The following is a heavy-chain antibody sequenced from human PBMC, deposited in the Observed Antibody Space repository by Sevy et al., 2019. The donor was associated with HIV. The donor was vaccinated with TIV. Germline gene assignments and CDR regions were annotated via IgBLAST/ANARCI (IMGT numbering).Heavy chain of an antibody. D-gene: IGHD2-2*01. Sequence: SETMSLTCAVHDGSFSGYYWNWIRQLPGKGLEWIGEINESGITYYNPSLKSRVTISVDTSKKQFSLKLNSVTAVDSAIYFCARSPPVVVVPGAPSWFDPWGQGTLVTVSS. V-gene: IGHV4-34*01. CDR1: DGSFSGYY. CDR3: ARSPPVVVVPGAPSWFDP. J-gene: IGHJ5*02. CDR2: INESGIT.